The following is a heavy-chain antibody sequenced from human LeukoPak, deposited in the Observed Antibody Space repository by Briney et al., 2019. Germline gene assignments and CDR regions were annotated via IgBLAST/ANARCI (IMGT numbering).Heavy chain of an antibody. CDR3: ARDGLEYSFQDP. D-gene: IGHD6-6*01. V-gene: IGHV4-4*07. J-gene: IGHJ5*02. Sequence: SETLSLTCTVSGGSISSYYSSWIRQPAGKGLEWIGRIYTSGSTNYNPSLKSRVTMSVDTSKNQFSLKLSSVTAADTAVYYCARDGLEYSFQDPWGQGTLVTVSS. CDR2: IYTSGST. CDR1: GGSISSYY.